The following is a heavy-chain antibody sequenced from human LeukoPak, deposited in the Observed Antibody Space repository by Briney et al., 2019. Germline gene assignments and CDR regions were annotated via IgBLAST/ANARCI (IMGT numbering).Heavy chain of an antibody. D-gene: IGHD5-12*01. CDR1: GFTFSDYY. J-gene: IGHJ4*02. V-gene: IGHV3-11*04. CDR2: ISSSGSTI. Sequence: GGSLRLSCAASGFTFSDYYMSWIRQAPGKGLEWVSYISSSGSTIYYADSAKGRFTISRDNAKNSLYLQMNSLRAEDMAVYYCARDLTYWGYSGYDIWGQGTLVTVSS. CDR3: ARDLTYWGYSGYDI.